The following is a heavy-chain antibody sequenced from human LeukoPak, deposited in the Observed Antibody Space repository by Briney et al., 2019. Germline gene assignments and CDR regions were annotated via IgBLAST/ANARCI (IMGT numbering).Heavy chain of an antibody. J-gene: IGHJ4*02. CDR2: IVVGSGNT. CDR1: GFTFTSSA. CDR3: ARLTPDYGDRQEDY. D-gene: IGHD4-17*01. Sequence: GTSVKVSCKASGFTFTSSAMQWVRQARGQRLEWIGWIVVGSGNTNYAQKFQERVTITRDMSTSTVYMELSSLRSEDTAVYYCARLTPDYGDRQEDYWGQGTLVTVSS. V-gene: IGHV1-58*02.